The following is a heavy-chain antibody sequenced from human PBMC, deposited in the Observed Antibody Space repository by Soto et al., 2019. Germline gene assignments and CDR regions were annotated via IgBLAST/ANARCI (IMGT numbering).Heavy chain of an antibody. CDR3: ARERHYYGSGSYNYYMDV. V-gene: IGHV1-8*01. D-gene: IGHD3-10*01. CDR2: MNPNSGNT. CDR1: GYTFTSYD. J-gene: IGHJ6*03. Sequence: ASVKVSCKASGYTFTSYDINWVRQATGQGLEWMGWMNPNSGNTGYAQKFQGRVTMTRNTSISTAYMELSSLRSEDTAVYYCARERHYYGSGSYNYYMDVWGKGTTVTVSS.